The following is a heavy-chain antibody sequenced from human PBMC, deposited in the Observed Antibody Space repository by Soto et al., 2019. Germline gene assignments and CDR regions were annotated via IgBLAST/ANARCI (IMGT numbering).Heavy chain of an antibody. CDR3: ARGHYDFWSGSRLREVDWFDP. CDR2: MNPNSGNT. V-gene: IGHV1-8*01. Sequence: ASVKVSCKASGYTFTSYDINWVRQATGQGLEWMGWMNPNSGNTGYAQKFQGRVTMTRNTSISTAYMELSSLRSEDTAVYYCARGHYDFWSGSRLREVDWFDPWGQGTLVTVSS. D-gene: IGHD3-3*01. J-gene: IGHJ5*02. CDR1: GYTFTSYD.